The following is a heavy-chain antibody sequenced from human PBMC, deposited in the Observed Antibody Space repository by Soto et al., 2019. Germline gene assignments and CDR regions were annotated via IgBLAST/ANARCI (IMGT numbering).Heavy chain of an antibody. Sequence: QVQLVQSGAEVKKPGASVKVSCKASGYTFTSYGVSWVRQAPGQGHEWMGWISGYNGNTNYAQKLQGRVTMTTDTSTCTAYMELRSLRSDDTAVYYCARAGKYYYGSGSPYYYCMDVWGQGITVTVSS. V-gene: IGHV1-18*04. CDR3: ARAGKYYYGSGSPYYYCMDV. CDR1: GYTFTSYG. J-gene: IGHJ6*02. CDR2: ISGYNGNT. D-gene: IGHD3-10*01.